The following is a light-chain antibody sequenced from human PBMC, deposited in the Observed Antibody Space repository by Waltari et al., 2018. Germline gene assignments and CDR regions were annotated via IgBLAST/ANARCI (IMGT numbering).Light chain of an antibody. Sequence: QSVLTQPPSASGTPGQRVTIPCSGSRSNIGIHYVYWYQHLPGTTPNLLIYRNNQRPSGVPDRCSGSKSGTSASLAISGLRSEDEADYYCAAWDDTLSAVLFGGGTNLTVL. CDR2: RNN. J-gene: IGLJ3*02. CDR3: AAWDDTLSAVL. V-gene: IGLV1-47*01. CDR1: RSNIGIHY.